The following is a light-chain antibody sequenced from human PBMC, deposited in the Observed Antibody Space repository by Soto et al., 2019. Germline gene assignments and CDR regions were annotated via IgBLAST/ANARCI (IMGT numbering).Light chain of an antibody. J-gene: IGLJ2*01. CDR1: SSNIGSNY. CDR2: RND. Sequence: QSVLTQPPSASGTPGQRVTISCSGSSSNIGSNYVYWYQQFPGSAPKPLIYRNDQRPSGVADRFSGSKSGTSASLAISGPRSDDEADYYCAAWDDSLSAVVFGGGTKLTVL. CDR3: AAWDDSLSAVV. V-gene: IGLV1-47*01.